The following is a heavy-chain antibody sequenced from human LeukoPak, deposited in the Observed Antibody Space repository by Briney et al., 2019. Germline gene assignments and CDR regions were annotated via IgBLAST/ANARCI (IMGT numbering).Heavy chain of an antibody. CDR1: GFTFSSYA. CDR3: ARVRYGELDV. V-gene: IGHV3-23*02. D-gene: IGHD4-17*01. CDR2: VGGSVGST. Sequence: GGALRLSCAASGFTFSSYAMSWVPQAPGRGLEWVSSVGGSVGSTYCGDSVKGRFTLSRDHSKNTLYLQMNGLRAEDTAVYYCARVRYGELDVWGQGTTVTASS. J-gene: IGHJ6*02.